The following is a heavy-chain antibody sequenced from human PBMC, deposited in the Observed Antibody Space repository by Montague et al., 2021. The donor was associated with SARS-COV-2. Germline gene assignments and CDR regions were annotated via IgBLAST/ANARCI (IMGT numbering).Heavy chain of an antibody. CDR2: TYYRSKWYN. J-gene: IGHJ6*02. D-gene: IGHD5-12*01. CDR1: GDSVSSNSAA. Sequence: CAISGDSVSSNSAAWNWIRQSPSRGLEWLGRTYYRSKWYNDYAVSVKSRITINPDTSKNQFSLQLNSVTPEDTAMYYCARQPLGYDFVYYYYGMDVWGQGTTVTVSS. V-gene: IGHV6-1*01. CDR3: ARQPLGYDFVYYYYGMDV.